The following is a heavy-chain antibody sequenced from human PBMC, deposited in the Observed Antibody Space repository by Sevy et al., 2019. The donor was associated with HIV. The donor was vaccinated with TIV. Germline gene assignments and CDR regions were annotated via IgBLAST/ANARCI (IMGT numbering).Heavy chain of an antibody. Sequence: SETLSLTCSVSGGSIISNNYYWGWIRQPPGKGLEWIGSIYHSGNTYYNPSLKSRVTVSVDTSRSHFSLKVTSVAASDTAVYFCASQPGYRSTYYGFSLSRSFDSWGPGTLVTVSS. J-gene: IGHJ4*02. CDR3: ASQPGYRSTYYGFSLSRSFDS. CDR2: IYHSGNT. CDR1: GGSIISNNYY. D-gene: IGHD6-19*01. V-gene: IGHV4-39*01.